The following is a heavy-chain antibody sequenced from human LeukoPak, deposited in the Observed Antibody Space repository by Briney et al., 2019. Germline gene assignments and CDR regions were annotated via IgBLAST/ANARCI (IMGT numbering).Heavy chain of an antibody. J-gene: IGHJ6*02. Sequence: PGRSLTLSCAASGFTFSTSGMHWVRQAPGKGREGVEVIWNDGSNQYYGASVKGRFTISRENSKNTLYLQMNSLRAEDTAVYYCARTKYSNSWEHYYYGMDDWGQGTTVTVS. CDR2: IWNDGSNQ. CDR1: GFTFSTSG. D-gene: IGHD6-13*01. V-gene: IGHV3-33*01. CDR3: ARTKYSNSWEHYYYGMDD.